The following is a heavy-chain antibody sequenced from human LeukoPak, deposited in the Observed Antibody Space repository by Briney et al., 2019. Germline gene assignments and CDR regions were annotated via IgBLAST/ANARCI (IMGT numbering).Heavy chain of an antibody. D-gene: IGHD4-17*01. Sequence: GGSLRLSCAASGFTVSSNYMSWVRQAPGKGLEWVSVIYSGGNTYYADSVKGQFTISRDSSKSTLYLQMNSLRAEDTAVYYCAKSLTVTTRIHSIDPRGQGTLVTVSS. CDR1: GFTVSSNY. J-gene: IGHJ4*02. CDR2: IYSGGNT. CDR3: AKSLTVTTRIHSIDP. V-gene: IGHV3-53*01.